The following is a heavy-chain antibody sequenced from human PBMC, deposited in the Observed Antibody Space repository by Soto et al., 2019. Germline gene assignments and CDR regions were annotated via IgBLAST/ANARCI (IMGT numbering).Heavy chain of an antibody. CDR3: ARSGYSYGPNPLLH. D-gene: IGHD5-18*01. J-gene: IGHJ4*02. CDR2: FYYSGST. Sequence: SETLSLTCAVSGDSISTNSYSWGWIRQPPGKGLEWIGLFYYSGSTHYNPSLKSRVTISVDTSKNQFSLKLSSVTAADTAVYYCARSGYSYGPNPLLHWGQGTLVTVSS. V-gene: IGHV4-39*07. CDR1: GDSISTNSYS.